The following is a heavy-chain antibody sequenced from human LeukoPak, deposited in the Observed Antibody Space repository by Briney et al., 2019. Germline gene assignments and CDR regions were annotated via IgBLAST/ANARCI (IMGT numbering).Heavy chain of an antibody. Sequence: GASVKVSCKTSGYTFTDYYIHWVRQAPGQGLEWMGWINPNSGGTNYAQKFQGRVTMTRDTSISTAYMELSRLRSDDTAVYYCSRDNSNTSRSRFDPWGQGTLVTVSS. J-gene: IGHJ5*02. CDR2: INPNSGGT. CDR1: GYTFTDYY. V-gene: IGHV1-2*02. D-gene: IGHD2-2*01. CDR3: SRDNSNTSRSRFDP.